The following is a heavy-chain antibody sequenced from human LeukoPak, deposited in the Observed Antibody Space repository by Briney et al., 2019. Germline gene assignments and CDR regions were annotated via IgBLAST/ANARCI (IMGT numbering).Heavy chain of an antibody. CDR1: GFTFSSYS. V-gene: IGHV3-21*01. D-gene: IGHD6-19*01. Sequence: GGSLRLSXAASGFTFSSYSMNWVRQAPGKGLEWVSFISSSSSYIYYADSVKGRLTISRDNAKNSLYLQMNSLRVEDTAVYYCARDVAVTGFDYWGQGTLVTVSS. CDR3: ARDVAVTGFDY. CDR2: ISSSSSYI. J-gene: IGHJ4*02.